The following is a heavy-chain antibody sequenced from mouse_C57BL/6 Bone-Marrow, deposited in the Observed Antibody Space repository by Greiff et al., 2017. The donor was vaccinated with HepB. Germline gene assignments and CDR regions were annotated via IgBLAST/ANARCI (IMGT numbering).Heavy chain of an antibody. Sequence: EVQLKESGAELVRPGASVKLSCTASGFNIKDDYMHWVKQRPEQGLEWIGWIDPENGDTEYASKFQGKATITADTSSNTAYLQLSSLTSEDTAVYYWTTMRVRYAMDYWGQGTSVTVSS. J-gene: IGHJ4*01. CDR2: IDPENGDT. CDR1: GFNIKDDY. V-gene: IGHV14-4*01. D-gene: IGHD2-3*01. CDR3: TTMRVRYAMDY.